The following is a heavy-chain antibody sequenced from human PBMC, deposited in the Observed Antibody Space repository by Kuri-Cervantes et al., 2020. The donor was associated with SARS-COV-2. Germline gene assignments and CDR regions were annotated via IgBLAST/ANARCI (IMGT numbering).Heavy chain of an antibody. V-gene: IGHV4-61*01. Sequence: GSLRLSCTVSGGSVSSGSYYWSWIRQPPGKGLEWIGYIYYSGSTNYNPSLKSRVTISVDTSKNQFSLKLSSVTAADTAVYYCARGRHDYGPYYYGMDVWGQGTTVTVSS. J-gene: IGHJ6*02. CDR3: ARGRHDYGPYYYGMDV. CDR2: IYYSGST. D-gene: IGHD4-17*01. CDR1: GGSVSSGSYY.